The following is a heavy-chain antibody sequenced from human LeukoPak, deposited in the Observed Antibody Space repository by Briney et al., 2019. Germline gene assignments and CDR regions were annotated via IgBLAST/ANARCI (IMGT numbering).Heavy chain of an antibody. Sequence: GGSLRLSCAASGFTFSSYAMSWVRQAPGKGLEWVSAISGSGGSTYYADSVKGRFTISRDNSKNTLYLQMNSLRAEDTAVYYCAKDHRLYCSGGSCTQDAFDIWGQGTMVTVSS. CDR2: ISGSGGST. CDR3: AKDHRLYCSGGSCTQDAFDI. D-gene: IGHD2-15*01. CDR1: GFTFSSYA. V-gene: IGHV3-23*01. J-gene: IGHJ3*02.